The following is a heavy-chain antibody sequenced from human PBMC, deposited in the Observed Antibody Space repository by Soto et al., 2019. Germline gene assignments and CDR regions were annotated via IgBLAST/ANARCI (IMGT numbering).Heavy chain of an antibody. CDR2: IYYSGST. D-gene: IGHD2-15*01. Sequence: SETLSLTCTVSGGSVSSGSYYWSWIRQPPGKGLEWIGYIYYSGSTNYNPSLKSRVTISVDTSKNKFSLKLSSVTAADTAVYYCARIRVVTATFYYYYDMDVWGQGTTVAVSS. J-gene: IGHJ6*02. V-gene: IGHV4-61*01. CDR3: ARIRVVTATFYYYYDMDV. CDR1: GGSVSSGSYY.